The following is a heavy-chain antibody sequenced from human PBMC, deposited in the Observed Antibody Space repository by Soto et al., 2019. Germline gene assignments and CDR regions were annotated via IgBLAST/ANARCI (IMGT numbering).Heavy chain of an antibody. V-gene: IGHV3-9*01. Sequence: EVQLVESGGGLVQPGRSLRLSCAASGFTFDDCAMHWVRQSPGKGLEWVSGISWNSGSIGYADSVKGRFSISRENAKNTPCLEMNSLGGEGPAFEFRAKGAYSGAGNAADYWGQGTLVTVSS. CDR2: ISWNSGSI. D-gene: IGHD2-21*01. J-gene: IGHJ4*02. CDR1: GFTFDDCA. CDR3: AKGAYSGAGNAADY.